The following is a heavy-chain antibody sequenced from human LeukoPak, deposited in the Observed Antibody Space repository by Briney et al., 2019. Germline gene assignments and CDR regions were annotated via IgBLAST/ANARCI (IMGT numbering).Heavy chain of an antibody. V-gene: IGHV4-34*01. CDR2: INHSGST. Sequence: SETLSLTCAVYGGSFSGYYWSWIRQPPGKGLEWIGGINHSGSTNYNPSLKSRVTISVDTSKNQFSLKLSSVTAADTAVYYCARGRGGYHYWGQGTLVTVSS. CDR3: ARGRGGYHY. D-gene: IGHD3-10*01. CDR1: GGSFSGYY. J-gene: IGHJ4*02.